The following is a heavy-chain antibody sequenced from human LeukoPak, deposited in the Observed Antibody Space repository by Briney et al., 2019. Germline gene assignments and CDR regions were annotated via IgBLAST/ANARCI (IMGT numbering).Heavy chain of an antibody. CDR3: ARPDCSGGSCYSGYFDY. D-gene: IGHD2-15*01. CDR1: GYTFTSYY. V-gene: IGHV1-46*01. Sequence: ASVKVSCKASGYTFTSYYMHWVRQAPGQGLEWMGIINPSGGSTSYAQKFQGRVTMTRDTSTSTVYMELSSLRSEVTAVYYCARPDCSGGSCYSGYFDYWGQGTLVTVSS. J-gene: IGHJ4*02. CDR2: INPSGGST.